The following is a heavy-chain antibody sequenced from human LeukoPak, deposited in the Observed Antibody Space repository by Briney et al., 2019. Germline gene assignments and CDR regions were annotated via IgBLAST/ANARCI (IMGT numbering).Heavy chain of an antibody. CDR2: VYNSGST. V-gene: IGHV4-59*08. D-gene: IGHD3-16*01. Sequence: SEILSLTCTVSGGSTSSHFWTWIRQPPGKGMERLGYVYNSGSTNYNPSLQSRVTMTLDASKNQFYLKLTSVTAADTAVYFCARDDYGVFDAFDVWGQGTVVTVSS. J-gene: IGHJ3*01. CDR1: GGSTSSHF. CDR3: ARDDYGVFDAFDV.